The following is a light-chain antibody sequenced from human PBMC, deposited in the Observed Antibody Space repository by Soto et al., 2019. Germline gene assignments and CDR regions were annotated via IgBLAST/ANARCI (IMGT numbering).Light chain of an antibody. CDR2: GNS. J-gene: IGLJ3*02. CDR1: SSNIGAGY. CDR3: QSYDSSLSGSV. V-gene: IGLV1-40*01. Sequence: QSVLTQPPSVSGAPGQRVTISCTGSSSNIGAGYVHWDQQLPGTAPKLLIYGNSNRPSGVPDRFSGSKSGTSASLAITGLQAEEEADYYCQSYDSSLSGSVFGGGTKLTVL.